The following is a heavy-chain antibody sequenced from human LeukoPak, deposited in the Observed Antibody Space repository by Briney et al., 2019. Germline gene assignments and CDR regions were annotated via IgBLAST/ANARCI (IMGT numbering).Heavy chain of an antibody. CDR3: ARAGRGGGYYYYYAMDV. CDR2: IIPIFGTA. V-gene: IGHV1-69*13. Sequence: GASVKVSCKASGGTFSSYAISWVRQAPGQGLEWMGGIIPIFGTANYAQKFQGGVTITADESTSTAYMELSSLRSEDTAVYYCARAGRGGGYYYYYAMDVWGQGTTVTVSS. CDR1: GGTFSSYA. J-gene: IGHJ6*02. D-gene: IGHD5-12*01.